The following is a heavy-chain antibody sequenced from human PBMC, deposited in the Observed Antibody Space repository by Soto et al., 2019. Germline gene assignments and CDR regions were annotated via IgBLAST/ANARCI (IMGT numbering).Heavy chain of an antibody. CDR3: ARDRDSSSWYGDFDP. CDR1: GYTFTSYA. Sequence: AAVKVSCKASGYTFTSYAMHWVRQAPGQRLEWMGWINAGNGNTKYSQKFQGRVTITRDTSASTAYMELSSLRSEDTAVYYCARDRDSSSWYGDFDPWGQGTLVTVSS. CDR2: INAGNGNT. V-gene: IGHV1-3*01. J-gene: IGHJ5*02. D-gene: IGHD6-13*01.